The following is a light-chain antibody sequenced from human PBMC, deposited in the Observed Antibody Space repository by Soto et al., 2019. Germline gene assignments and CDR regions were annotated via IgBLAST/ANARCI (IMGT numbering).Light chain of an antibody. CDR2: AAS. J-gene: IGKJ5*01. Sequence: DIQMTQSPSSLSASVGDRVTITCRASQTILTYLNWYQQKPGQAPKLLINAASNLRSGVPSRFSGSGSGTDFTLTIDGLQPEDFAVYYCQQSYITPPITFGQGTRLETK. CDR3: QQSYITPPIT. CDR1: QTILTY. V-gene: IGKV1-39*01.